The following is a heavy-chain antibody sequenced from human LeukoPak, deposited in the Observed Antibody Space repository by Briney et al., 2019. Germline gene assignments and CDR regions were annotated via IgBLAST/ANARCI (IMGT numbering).Heavy chain of an antibody. V-gene: IGHV4-4*07. J-gene: IGHJ6*03. CDR3: AGRLYSYGYYYMDV. D-gene: IGHD5-18*01. CDR1: GGSISSYY. Sequence: SETLSLTCTVSGGSISSYYWSWIRQPAGKGLESIGHISTSGSTNYNPSLKSRVTMSVDTSKNQFSLKLSSVTAADTAVYYCAGRLYSYGYYYMDVWGKGTTVTVSS. CDR2: ISTSGST.